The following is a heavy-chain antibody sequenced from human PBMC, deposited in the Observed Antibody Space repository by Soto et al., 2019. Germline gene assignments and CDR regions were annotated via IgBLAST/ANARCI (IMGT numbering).Heavy chain of an antibody. D-gene: IGHD5-12*01. Sequence: SETLSLTCTVSGGSISSGDYYWSWIRQPPGKGLEWIGYIYYSGSTYYNPSLKSRVTISVDTSKNQFSLKLSSVTAADTAVYYCAKGPVDIVATRYGMDVWGQGTTVTVSS. CDR3: AKGPVDIVATRYGMDV. V-gene: IGHV4-30-4*01. CDR2: IYYSGST. J-gene: IGHJ6*02. CDR1: GGSISSGDYY.